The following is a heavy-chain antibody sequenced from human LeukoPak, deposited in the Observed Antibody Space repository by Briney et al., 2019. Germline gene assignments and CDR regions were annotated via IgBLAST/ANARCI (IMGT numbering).Heavy chain of an antibody. CDR2: IKQDGSEK. D-gene: IGHD3-10*01. CDR1: GFTFSSYW. Sequence: GGSLRLSCAASGFTFSSYWMSWVRQAPGKGLEWVANIKQDGSEKYYVDSVKGRFTISRDNAKNSLYLQMNSLRAEDTAVYYCAKDREDYYYYYGMDVWGKGTTVTVSS. J-gene: IGHJ6*04. CDR3: AKDREDYYYYYGMDV. V-gene: IGHV3-7*03.